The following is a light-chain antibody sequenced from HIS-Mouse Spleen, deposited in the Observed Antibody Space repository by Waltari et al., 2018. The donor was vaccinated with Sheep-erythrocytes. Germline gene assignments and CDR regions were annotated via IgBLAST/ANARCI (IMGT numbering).Light chain of an antibody. CDR1: RSNLGNNY. Sequence: QSVLTQPPSVSAAPGQKVTIPCSGSRSNLGNNYVSWYQQLPGTAPKLLIYDNNKRPSGIPDRFSGSKSGTSATLGITGLQTGDEADYYCGTWDSSLSAGVFGGGTKLTVL. CDR2: DNN. J-gene: IGLJ2*01. CDR3: GTWDSSLSAGV. V-gene: IGLV1-51*01.